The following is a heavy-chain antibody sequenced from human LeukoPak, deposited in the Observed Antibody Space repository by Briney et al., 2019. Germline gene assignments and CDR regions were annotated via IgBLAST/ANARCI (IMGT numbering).Heavy chain of an antibody. V-gene: IGHV3-7*01. CDR2: IKQGGSEK. D-gene: IGHD2-15*01. Sequence: GGSLRLSCAASGFIFSSYWVSWLRQAPGKAREWVANIKQGGSEKYCVDSVKGRFTISRDNAKNSLYLQMNSLRAEDTAVYYCARVPIVVVVAARTRYYYYYMDVWGKGTTVTVSS. CDR1: GFIFSSYW. CDR3: ARVPIVVVVAARTRYYYYYMDV. J-gene: IGHJ6*03.